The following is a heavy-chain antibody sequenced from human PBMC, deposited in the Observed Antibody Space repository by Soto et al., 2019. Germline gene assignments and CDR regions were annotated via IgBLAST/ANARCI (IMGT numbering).Heavy chain of an antibody. Sequence: PSETLSLTCAVYGGSFSGYYWSWIRQPPGRGLEWIGEINHFGSTNYIPSLKSRVTISVDTSKNQFSLKVRSVTAADTAVYYCARGTGWKASSAPFDYWGQGTLVTVSP. CDR3: ARGTGWKASSAPFDY. V-gene: IGHV4-34*01. CDR2: INHFGST. D-gene: IGHD6-19*01. CDR1: GGSFSGYY. J-gene: IGHJ4*02.